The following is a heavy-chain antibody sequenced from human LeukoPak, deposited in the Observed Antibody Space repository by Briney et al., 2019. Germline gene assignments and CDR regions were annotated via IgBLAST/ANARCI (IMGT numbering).Heavy chain of an antibody. CDR3: ARGTSKVTIFGVVIPNPFVY. J-gene: IGHJ4*02. Sequence: SETLSLTCAVYGGSFSGYYWSWIRQPPGKGLEWIGEINHSGSTNYNPSLKSRVTISVDTSKNQFSLKLSSVTAADTAVYYCARGTSKVTIFGVVIPNPFVYWGQGTLVTVSS. CDR2: INHSGST. CDR1: GGSFSGYY. V-gene: IGHV4-34*01. D-gene: IGHD3-3*01.